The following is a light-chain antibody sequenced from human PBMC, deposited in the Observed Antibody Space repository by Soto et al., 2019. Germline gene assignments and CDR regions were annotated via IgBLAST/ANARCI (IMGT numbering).Light chain of an antibody. Sequence: IVLTLSAATLSLYTWERATLSCMASQSVDSYLVWYQQKPGQAPRLLIFGASNRATGIPARFSGSGSGTDFTLTINSLEPDDFAVYYCQQRDSWPITFGQVTLLEI. CDR2: GAS. CDR3: QQRDSWPIT. CDR1: QSVDSY. V-gene: IGKV3-11*01. J-gene: IGKJ5*01.